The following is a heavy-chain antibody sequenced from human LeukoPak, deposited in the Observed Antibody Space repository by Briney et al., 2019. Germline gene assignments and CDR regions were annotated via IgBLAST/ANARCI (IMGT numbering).Heavy chain of an antibody. CDR2: ISANNGET. CDR3: ARVSPSARQLLSSDY. D-gene: IGHD2-2*01. V-gene: IGHV1-18*04. J-gene: IGHJ4*02. Sequence: ASVQVSCKASGYTFTTYGISWGRQAPGQELEWMSWISANNGETRYAQNFQGRVTMTTDTSTTTAYMELGSLRSDDTAVYYCARVSPSARQLLSSDYWGQGTQVTVSS. CDR1: GYTFTTYG.